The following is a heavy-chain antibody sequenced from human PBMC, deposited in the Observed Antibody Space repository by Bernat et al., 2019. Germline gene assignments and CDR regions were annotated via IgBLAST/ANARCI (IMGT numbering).Heavy chain of an antibody. J-gene: IGHJ3*02. D-gene: IGHD3-16*02. Sequence: QVQLVQSGAEVKKPGSSVKVSCKASGGTFSSYAISWVRQAPGQGLEWMGGIIPIFGTANYAQKFQGRVTITAEESTSTAYMELSSLRSEDTAVYYCARDSSNYDYIWGSYRADAFDIWGQGTMVTVSS. V-gene: IGHV1-69*01. CDR1: GGTFSSYA. CDR2: IIPIFGTA. CDR3: ARDSSNYDYIWGSYRADAFDI.